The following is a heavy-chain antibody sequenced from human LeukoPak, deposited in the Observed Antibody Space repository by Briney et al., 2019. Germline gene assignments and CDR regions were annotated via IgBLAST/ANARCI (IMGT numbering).Heavy chain of an antibody. Sequence: PGGSLRLSCAASGFTFSDYYMSWIRQPPGKGLEWIGEINHSGSTNHNPSLKSRVTISVDTAKNQFSLKLSSVTAADTAVYYCARRSKDSSGYYHFDYWGQGTLVTVSS. CDR2: INHSGST. CDR1: GFTFSDYY. CDR3: ARRSKDSSGYYHFDY. J-gene: IGHJ4*02. V-gene: IGHV4-34*01. D-gene: IGHD3-22*01.